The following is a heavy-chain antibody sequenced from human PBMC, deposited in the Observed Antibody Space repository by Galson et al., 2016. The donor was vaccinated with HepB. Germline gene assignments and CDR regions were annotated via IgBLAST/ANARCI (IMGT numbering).Heavy chain of an antibody. D-gene: IGHD6-19*01. V-gene: IGHV3-30*18. Sequence: SLRLSCAASGFPFSNFGMHWVRQAPGKGLEWVAVIAYDGSNYYYADSVEGRFTISRDNSKNTMYLQMNSLRADDTAVYYRVKEASFGSGWRPYDYWGQGTLVTVSS. CDR1: GFPFSNFG. J-gene: IGHJ4*02. CDR3: VKEASFGSGWRPYDY. CDR2: IAYDGSNY.